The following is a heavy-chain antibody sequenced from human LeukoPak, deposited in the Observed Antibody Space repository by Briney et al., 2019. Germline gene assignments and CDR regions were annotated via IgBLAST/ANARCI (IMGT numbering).Heavy chain of an antibody. CDR1: GFTFSSYE. J-gene: IGHJ4*02. V-gene: IGHV3-48*03. CDR2: ISSSGSTI. Sequence: GGSLRLSCATSGFTFSSYEMSWVREAPGKELEWVSYISSSGSTIYYADSVKGRFTISRDNAKNSLYLQMNSLRAEDTALYHCARGITVATSAPFDYWGQGTLVTVSS. CDR3: ARGITVATSAPFDY. D-gene: IGHD5-12*01.